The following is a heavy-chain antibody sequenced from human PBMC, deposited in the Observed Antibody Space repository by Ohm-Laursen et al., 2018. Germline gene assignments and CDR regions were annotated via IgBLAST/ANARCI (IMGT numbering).Heavy chain of an antibody. Sequence: GTLSLTCAVSGGSISGHYWTWIRQPAGKGLDWIGRIYSRGSTDYNPSPKSRVTISLDTSKNQFSLKLNSVTAADTAVYYCARGLVVNSGYDWGWDYWGQGALVTVSS. J-gene: IGHJ4*02. CDR2: IYSRGST. CDR1: GGSISGHY. D-gene: IGHD5-12*01. V-gene: IGHV4-4*07. CDR3: ARGLVVNSGYDWGWDY.